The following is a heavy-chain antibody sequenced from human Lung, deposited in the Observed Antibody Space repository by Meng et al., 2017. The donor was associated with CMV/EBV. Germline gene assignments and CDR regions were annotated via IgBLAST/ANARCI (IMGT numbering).Heavy chain of an antibody. V-gene: IGHV3-43*01. CDR3: AKEISSAADAFGVSAGYFDV. J-gene: IGHJ4*02. CDR1: GFTFGAYT. Sequence: GEXXTISCAASGFTFGAYTMHWVRQAPGKGLEWVSLISWDGGSTYYADSVKGRFTISRDNSNNSLYLQMNGLRTEDTAMYYCAKEISSAADAFGVSAGYFDVWXQGTXVTVSS. CDR2: ISWDGGST. D-gene: IGHD3-10*01.